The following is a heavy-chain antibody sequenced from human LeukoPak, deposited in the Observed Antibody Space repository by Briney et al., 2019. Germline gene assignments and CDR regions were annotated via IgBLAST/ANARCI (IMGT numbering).Heavy chain of an antibody. CDR1: GGSFSGYY. D-gene: IGHD3-9*01. CDR3: ARAPRRHYDILTGYRNWFDP. CDR2: INHSGST. V-gene: IGHV4-34*01. Sequence: SETLSPTCAVYGGSFSGYYWSWIRQPPGKGLEWIGEINHSGSTNYNPSLKSRVTILVDTSKNQFSLKLSSVTAADTAVYYCARAPRRHYDILTGYRNWFDPWGQGTLVTVSS. J-gene: IGHJ5*02.